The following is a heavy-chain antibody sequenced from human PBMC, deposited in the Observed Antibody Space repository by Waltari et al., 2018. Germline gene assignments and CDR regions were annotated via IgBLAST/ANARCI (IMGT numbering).Heavy chain of an antibody. Sequence: QVQLQESGPGLARPSETLSLSCAVSGFPIKSGYYWAWVRQPPGKGLECIASVFRNRDKYYNPSLQSRVTISMDTSKNPISLQLTSVTAADTALYYCVRPMYDSSDQGLAFDLWGQGTMVTVSS. V-gene: IGHV4-38-2*01. CDR3: VRPMYDSSDQGLAFDL. CDR1: GFPIKSGYY. CDR2: VFRNRDK. D-gene: IGHD3-22*01. J-gene: IGHJ3*01.